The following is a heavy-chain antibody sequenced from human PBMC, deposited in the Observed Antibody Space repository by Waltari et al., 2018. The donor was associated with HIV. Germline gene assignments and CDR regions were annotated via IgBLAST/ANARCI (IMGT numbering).Heavy chain of an antibody. J-gene: IGHJ4*02. V-gene: IGHV4-34*02. Sequence: QVQLQQWGARQLKASDTLSLTCAVYGGSFSGYYWTWIRQSPGKGLEWIGEINHSGTTNYSPSLKGRVTISRDTSKNQFALKLTSVTAADTAVYYCAREAGYNSGWYGGYYFDFWGQGALVTVSS. CDR3: AREAGYNSGWYGGYYFDF. CDR2: INHSGTT. CDR1: GGSFSGYY. D-gene: IGHD6-19*01.